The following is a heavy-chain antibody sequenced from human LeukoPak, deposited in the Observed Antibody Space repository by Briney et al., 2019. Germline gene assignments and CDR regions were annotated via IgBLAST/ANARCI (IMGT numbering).Heavy chain of an antibody. CDR2: VWYDGNRK. CDR3: VSMVRGIGY. Sequence: GGSLRLSCAASGFTFSSYAMHWVRQAPGKGLEWVTLVWYDGNRKYYADSVKGRFTISRDNSKNSVYLQLNSLRPEDTAMYYCVSMVRGIGYWGQGTLVTVSS. CDR1: GFTFSSYA. J-gene: IGHJ4*02. V-gene: IGHV3-30*02. D-gene: IGHD3-10*01.